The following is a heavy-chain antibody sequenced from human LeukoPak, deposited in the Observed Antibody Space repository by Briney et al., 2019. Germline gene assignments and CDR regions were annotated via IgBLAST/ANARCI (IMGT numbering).Heavy chain of an antibody. J-gene: IGHJ4*02. CDR2: ISGSGDNT. D-gene: IGHD6-25*01. Sequence: GGSLRLSCAASGFTFSTYNMNWVRQAPGKGLEWVSGISGSGDNTYYADSVKGRLTISRDNSKNTVYLQMNTLRAEDTAVYYCAKRGSAKSGYTYWGQGTLVTVSS. V-gene: IGHV3-23*01. CDR3: AKRGSAKSGYTY. CDR1: GFTFSTYN.